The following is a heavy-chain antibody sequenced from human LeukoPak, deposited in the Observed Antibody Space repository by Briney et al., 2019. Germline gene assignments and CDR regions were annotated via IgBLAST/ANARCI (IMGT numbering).Heavy chain of an antibody. V-gene: IGHV3-23*01. CDR3: VREDFAYVSETYRYWFDP. CDR2: ISGSGGST. Sequence: GGSLRLSCAASGFTFSSYAMSWVRQAPGKGLEWVSAISGSGGSTYYADSVKGRFTISRDNSKNTLYLQMNSLTVADTAIYYCVREDFAYVSETYRYWFDPWGQGTLVTVSS. CDR1: GFTFSSYA. D-gene: IGHD3-16*02. J-gene: IGHJ5*02.